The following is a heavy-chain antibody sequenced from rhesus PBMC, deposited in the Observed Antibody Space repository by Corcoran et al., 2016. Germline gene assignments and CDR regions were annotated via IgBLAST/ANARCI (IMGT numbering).Heavy chain of an antibody. V-gene: IGHV4-169*01. CDR2: TYGSGSST. J-gene: IGHJ4*01. CDR3: ARSLSPYSSWPNYFDY. Sequence: QLQLPESGPGLVKPSENLSVTCAVSGGSISSIYWSWIRPAPGKGLEWIGYTYGSGSSTNYNPSLKCRVTLSLDTSKNQLSLKLSSVTTADTAVYYCARSLSPYSSWPNYFDYCGQGVLVTVPS. D-gene: IGHD6-13*01. CDR1: GGSISSIY.